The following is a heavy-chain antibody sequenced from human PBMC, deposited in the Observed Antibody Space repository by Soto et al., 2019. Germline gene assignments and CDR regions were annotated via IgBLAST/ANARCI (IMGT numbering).Heavy chain of an antibody. Sequence: PGRSRRLSLSASGFTLNDHYISWLRLASGKGLEWISYTSSNINYKNHAYSGRGRFSTGRARTKNNLYLQMNGLRPEDTAVYYCARATRYYHPSGSDSWGKGPLVVVSS. J-gene: IGHJ4*02. CDR3: ARATRYYHPSGSDS. CDR2: TSSNINYK. CDR1: GFTLNDHY. D-gene: IGHD3-10*01. V-gene: IGHV3-11*06.